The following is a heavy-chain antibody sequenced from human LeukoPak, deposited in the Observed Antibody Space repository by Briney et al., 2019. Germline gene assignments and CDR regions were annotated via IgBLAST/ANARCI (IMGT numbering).Heavy chain of an antibody. CDR2: INHSGST. Sequence: SETLSLTCAVYGGSFSGYYWSWVRQPPGKGLEWIGEINHSGSTNYNPSLKSLVTISVDTSKNQFSLKLSSVTAADTAVYYCARGLRLLWFGELCWFDPWGQGTLVTVSS. V-gene: IGHV4-34*01. CDR3: ARGLRLLWFGELCWFDP. D-gene: IGHD3-10*01. CDR1: GGSFSGYY. J-gene: IGHJ5*02.